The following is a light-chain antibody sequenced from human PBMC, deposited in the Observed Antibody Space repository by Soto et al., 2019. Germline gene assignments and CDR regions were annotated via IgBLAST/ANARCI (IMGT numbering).Light chain of an antibody. CDR1: SSDVGGYNY. V-gene: IGLV2-8*01. Sequence: QSALPQPPSASGSPGQSVTISCTGTSSDVGGYNYVSWYQQHPGKAPKLMIYEVSKRPSGVPDRFSGSKSGNTVSLTVSGLQAEDEADYYCSSYAGSNNRVFGTGTKLTVL. J-gene: IGLJ1*01. CDR3: SSYAGSNNRV. CDR2: EVS.